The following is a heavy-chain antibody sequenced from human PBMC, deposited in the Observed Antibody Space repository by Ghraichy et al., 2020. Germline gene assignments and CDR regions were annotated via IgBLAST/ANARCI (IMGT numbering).Heavy chain of an antibody. Sequence: SQTLSLTCAVYGGSFSGYYWSWIRQPPGKGLEWIGEINHSGSTNYNPSLKSRVTISVDTSKNQFSLKLSSVTAADTAVYYCARVTESSWYDFYYYYGMDVWGQGTTVTVSS. CDR2: INHSGST. J-gene: IGHJ6*02. D-gene: IGHD6-13*01. CDR1: GGSFSGYY. V-gene: IGHV4-34*01. CDR3: ARVTESSWYDFYYYYGMDV.